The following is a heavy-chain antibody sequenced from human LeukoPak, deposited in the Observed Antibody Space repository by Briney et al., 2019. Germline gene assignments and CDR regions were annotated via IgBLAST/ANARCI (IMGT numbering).Heavy chain of an antibody. V-gene: IGHV3-13*01. CDR3: AREGRLTFGGTYGMDV. CDR2: IGTAGDT. Sequence: GGSLRLSCAASGSTFSSYDMHWVRQATGKGLEWVSAIGTAGDTYYPGSVKGRFTISRENAKNSLYLQMNSLRAGDTAVYYCAREGRLTFGGTYGMDVWGQGTTVTVSS. CDR1: GSTFSSYD. D-gene: IGHD3-16*01. J-gene: IGHJ6*02.